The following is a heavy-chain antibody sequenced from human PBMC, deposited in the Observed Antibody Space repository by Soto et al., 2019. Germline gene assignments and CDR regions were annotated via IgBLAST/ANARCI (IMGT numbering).Heavy chain of an antibody. CDR1: GGSISSYY. V-gene: IGHV4-59*01. J-gene: IGHJ6*03. CDR3: AKGKVAATPYYYYYYMDV. D-gene: IGHD2-15*01. CDR2: IYYSGRT. Sequence: QVQLQESGPGLVKPSETLSLTCTVSGGSISSYYWGWIRQPPGKGLEWIGYIYYSGRTNYNPSLKGRYTISVDTSKNQYSLKLSSVTAADTAVYYCAKGKVAATPYYYYYYMDVWCNGTTVTVSS.